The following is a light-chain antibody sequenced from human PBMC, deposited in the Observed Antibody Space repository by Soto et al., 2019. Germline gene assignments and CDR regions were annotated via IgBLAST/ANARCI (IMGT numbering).Light chain of an antibody. J-gene: IGKJ4*01. Sequence: DIVMTQSPDSLAVSLGERATINCKSSQSVLYSHTNNNYLAWYQHKAGQPPKLLIYWASARESGVPDRFSGSGPGTDFTLTISNLQAEDVAVYYCQQYYSVPLTFGGGTKVDIK. CDR2: WAS. CDR1: QSVLYSHTNNNY. V-gene: IGKV4-1*01. CDR3: QQYYSVPLT.